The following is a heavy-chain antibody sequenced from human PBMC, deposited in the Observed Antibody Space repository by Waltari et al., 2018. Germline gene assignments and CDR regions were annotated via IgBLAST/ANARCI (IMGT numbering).Heavy chain of an antibody. V-gene: IGHV1-69-2*01. CDR2: VDPEDGET. Sequence: EVQLLQSGAELKEPGTTVRISCKVSGYTFSDYYIHWVQQAPGKGLRWMGLVDPEDGETIDADNFQGRVTISADTSTDTAFMELSSLRSEDTAVYYCAREVGGSSWSTTPRGDAFDIWGQGTMVTVSS. CDR1: GYTFSDYY. CDR3: AREVGGSSWSTTPRGDAFDI. J-gene: IGHJ3*02. D-gene: IGHD6-13*01.